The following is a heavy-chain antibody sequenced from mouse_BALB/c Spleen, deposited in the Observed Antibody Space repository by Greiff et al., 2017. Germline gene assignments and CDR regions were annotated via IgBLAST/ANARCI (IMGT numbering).Heavy chain of an antibody. J-gene: IGHJ4*01. D-gene: IGHD1-2*01. CDR2: INPSTGYT. V-gene: IGHV1-7*01. CDR1: GYTFTSYW. CDR3: ARRTYYGYDYYAMDY. Sequence: VQLQQSGAELAKPGASVKMSCKASGYTFTSYWMHWVNQRPGQGLEWIGYINPSTGYTEYNQKFKDKATLTADKSSSTAYMQLSSLTSEDSAVYYCARRTYYGYDYYAMDYWGQGTSVTVSS.